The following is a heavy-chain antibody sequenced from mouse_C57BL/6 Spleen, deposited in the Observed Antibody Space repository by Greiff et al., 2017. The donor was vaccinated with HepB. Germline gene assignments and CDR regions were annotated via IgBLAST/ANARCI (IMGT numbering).Heavy chain of an antibody. Sequence: EVQLQQSGPELVKPGASVKIPCKASGYTFTDYNMDWVKQSPGKSLEWIGDINPNNGGTIYNQKFKGKATLTVDKSSSTAYMKIRSLTSEDTAVYDCARGITTVVGYFDVWGTGTTVTVSS. CDR3: ARGITTVVGYFDV. V-gene: IGHV1-18*01. CDR1: GYTFTDYN. J-gene: IGHJ1*03. D-gene: IGHD1-1*01. CDR2: INPNNGGT.